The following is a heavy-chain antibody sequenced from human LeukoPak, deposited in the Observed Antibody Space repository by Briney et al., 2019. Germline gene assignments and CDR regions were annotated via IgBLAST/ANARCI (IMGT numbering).Heavy chain of an antibody. Sequence: GGSLRLSCAASGFTFSSYAMSWVRQAPGKGLEWVSYISSSSSTIYYADSVKGRFTISRDNAKNSLYLQMNSLRAEDTAVYYCARERGAVAVRGFDDYWGQGTLVTVSS. CDR1: GFTFSSYA. D-gene: IGHD6-19*01. CDR2: ISSSSSTI. J-gene: IGHJ4*02. CDR3: ARERGAVAVRGFDDY. V-gene: IGHV3-48*01.